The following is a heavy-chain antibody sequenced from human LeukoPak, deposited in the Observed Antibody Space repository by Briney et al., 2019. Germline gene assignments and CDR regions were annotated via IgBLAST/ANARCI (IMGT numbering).Heavy chain of an antibody. CDR1: GFTFSSYG. D-gene: IGHD5-18*01. CDR2: ISYDGSNK. J-gene: IGHJ4*02. CDR3: ARVGRGYSYGYLGLDY. V-gene: IGHV3-30*03. Sequence: PWGSLRLSCAASGFTFSSYGMHWVRQAPGKGLEWVAVISYDGSNKYYADSVKGRFTISRDNSKNTLYLQMGSLRAEDMAVYYCARVGRGYSYGYLGLDYWGQGTLVTVSS.